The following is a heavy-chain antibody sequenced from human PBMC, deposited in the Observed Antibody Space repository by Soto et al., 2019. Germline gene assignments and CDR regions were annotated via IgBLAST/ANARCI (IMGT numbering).Heavy chain of an antibody. CDR2: ISLGGTT. D-gene: IGHD3-3*01. CDR1: GGSLSSGDW. CDR3: ARGGDYTPGFDC. J-gene: IGHJ4*02. Sequence: QLQLQESGPGLVEPSGTLSLACGVSGGSLSSGDWWSWVRQPPGKGLEWIGEISLGGTTSYNPSLKRRVSMSLDTSKNHFSLKVSSVIAADTAVYYCARGGDYTPGFDCWGQGTLVTVSS. V-gene: IGHV4-4*02.